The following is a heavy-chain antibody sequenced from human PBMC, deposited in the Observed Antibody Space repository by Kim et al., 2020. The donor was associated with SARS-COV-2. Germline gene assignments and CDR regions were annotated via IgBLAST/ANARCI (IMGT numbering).Heavy chain of an antibody. Sequence: GESLKISCKGSGYSFTSYWIGWVRQMPGKGLEWMGIIYPGDSDTRYSPSFQGQVTISADKSISTAYLQWSSLKASDTAMYYCARGGGIAAAEPSDFDYWGQGTLVTVSS. CDR2: IYPGDSDT. CDR3: ARGGGIAAAEPSDFDY. CDR1: GYSFTSYW. J-gene: IGHJ4*02. D-gene: IGHD6-13*01. V-gene: IGHV5-51*01.